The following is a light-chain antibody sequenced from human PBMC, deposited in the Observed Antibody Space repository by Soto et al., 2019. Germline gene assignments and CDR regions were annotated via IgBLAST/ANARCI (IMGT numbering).Light chain of an antibody. Sequence: EIVMTQSPATLSVSPGERATLSCRVSQSISSNLAWYQQKPGQAPRLLMFRTSSMATGFPARFSGSGSGTEFNPSISSLQSEDFGVYYCQKYNNWPRATFGGGTKVEIK. J-gene: IGKJ4*01. CDR2: RTS. CDR1: QSISSN. CDR3: QKYNNWPRAT. V-gene: IGKV3-15*01.